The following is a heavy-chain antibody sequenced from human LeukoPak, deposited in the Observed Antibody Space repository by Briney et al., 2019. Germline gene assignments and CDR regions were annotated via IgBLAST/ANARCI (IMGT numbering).Heavy chain of an antibody. V-gene: IGHV1-18*04. J-gene: IGHJ6*03. CDR1: GYTFTGYY. D-gene: IGHD6-19*01. CDR2: ISAYNGNT. CDR3: ARDQVTAYSSGWYLLGTSYYYYMDV. Sequence: ASVKVSCKASGYTFTGYYMHWVRQAPGQGLEWMGWISAYNGNTNYAQKLQGRVTMTTDTSTSTAYMELRSLRSDDTAVYYCARDQVTAYSSGWYLLGTSYYYYMDVWGKGTTVTISS.